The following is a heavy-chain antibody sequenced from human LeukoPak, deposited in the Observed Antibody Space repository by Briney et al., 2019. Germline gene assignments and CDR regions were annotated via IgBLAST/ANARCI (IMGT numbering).Heavy chain of an antibody. J-gene: IGHJ4*02. CDR2: INPNSGGT. D-gene: IGHD5-18*01. CDR3: ARSGTAMDPFDY. Sequence: ASVKVSCKASGYTFTGYYMHWVRQAPGQGLEWMGWINPNSGGTNYAQKLQGRVTMTTDKSTSTAYMELRSLRSDDTAVYYCARSGTAMDPFDYWGQGTLVIVSS. CDR1: GYTFTGYY. V-gene: IGHV1-2*02.